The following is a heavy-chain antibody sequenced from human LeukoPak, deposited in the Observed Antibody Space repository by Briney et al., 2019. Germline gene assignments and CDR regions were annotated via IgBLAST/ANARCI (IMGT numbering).Heavy chain of an antibody. D-gene: IGHD3-3*01. V-gene: IGHV3-74*01. CDR2: INTDGSST. Sequence: GGSLRLSCAASGFTFSSYWMHWVRQAPGKGPVWVSRINTDGSSTSYADSVKGRFTISRDNAKNTLYLQMNSLRAEDTAVYYCARAEGYDFWMRGYYFDYWGQGTLVTVSS. J-gene: IGHJ4*02. CDR3: ARAEGYDFWMRGYYFDY. CDR1: GFTFSSYW.